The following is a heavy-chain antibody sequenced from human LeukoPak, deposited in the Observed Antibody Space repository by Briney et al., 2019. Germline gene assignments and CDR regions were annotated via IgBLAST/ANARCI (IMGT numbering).Heavy chain of an antibody. CDR2: IYTSGST. CDR1: GGSISSYY. Sequence: PSETLSLTCTVSGGSISSYYWSWIRQPPGKGLEWIGYIYTSGSTNYNPPLKSRVTISVDTSKNQFSLKLSSVTAADTAVYYCARGLSHSGWYLGWGQGTLVTVSS. J-gene: IGHJ4*02. V-gene: IGHV4-4*09. CDR3: ARGLSHSGWYLG. D-gene: IGHD6-19*01.